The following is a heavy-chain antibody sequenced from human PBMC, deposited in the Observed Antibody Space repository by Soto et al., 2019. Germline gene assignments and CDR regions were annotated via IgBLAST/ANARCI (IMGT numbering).Heavy chain of an antibody. CDR2: IDPSDSYT. Sequence: RKISCKGSGYSFTSYWISWVRQMPGKGLEWMGRIDPSDSYTNYSPSFQGHVTISADKSISTAYLQWSSLKASDTAMYYCARLGKEYSSSTGSALYYYYGMDVWGQGTTVTVSS. V-gene: IGHV5-10-1*01. D-gene: IGHD6-6*01. CDR3: ARLGKEYSSSTGSALYYYYGMDV. CDR1: GYSFTSYW. J-gene: IGHJ6*02.